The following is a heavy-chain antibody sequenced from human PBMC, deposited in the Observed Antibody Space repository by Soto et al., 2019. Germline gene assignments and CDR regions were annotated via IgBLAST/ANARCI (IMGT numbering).Heavy chain of an antibody. CDR1: GFTFSSYG. CDR2: ISYDGSNK. Sequence: PGGSLRLSCAASGFTFSSYGMHWVRQAPGKGLEWVAVISYDGSNKYYADSVKGRFTISRDNSKNTLYLQMNSLRAEDTAVYYCAKAVAGTIDYWGQGTLVTVSS. V-gene: IGHV3-30*18. J-gene: IGHJ4*02. CDR3: AKAVAGTIDY. D-gene: IGHD6-19*01.